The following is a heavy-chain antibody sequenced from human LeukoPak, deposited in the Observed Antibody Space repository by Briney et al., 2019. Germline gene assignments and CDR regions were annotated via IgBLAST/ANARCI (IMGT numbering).Heavy chain of an antibody. D-gene: IGHD2-15*01. CDR2: ISGSGGST. CDR1: GFTFSSYA. V-gene: IGHV3-23*01. Sequence: PGGSLRLSCAASGFTFSSYAMSWVRQAPGKGLGWVSAISGSGGSTYYADSVKGRFTISRDNSKNTLYLQMNSLRAEDTAVYYCAKDPDIVVVVAASFDYWGQGTLVTVSS. J-gene: IGHJ4*02. CDR3: AKDPDIVVVVAASFDY.